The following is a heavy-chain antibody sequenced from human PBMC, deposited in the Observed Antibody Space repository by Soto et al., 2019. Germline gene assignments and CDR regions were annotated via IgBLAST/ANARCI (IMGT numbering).Heavy chain of an antibody. CDR2: IYYSGST. CDR3: DRVXPRDGHNLYFLDY. J-gene: IGHJ4*02. D-gene: IGHD3-16*01. CDR1: GGCISSYY. Sequence: TLSLTCTVSGGCISSYYWSWMRQPPGKGLEWIGYIYYSGSTNYNPSLKSRLTISVDTSKNQFSLELSSVTAADTAVDYCDRVXPRDGHNLYFLDYWGQGTLVTVSS. V-gene: IGHV4-59*01.